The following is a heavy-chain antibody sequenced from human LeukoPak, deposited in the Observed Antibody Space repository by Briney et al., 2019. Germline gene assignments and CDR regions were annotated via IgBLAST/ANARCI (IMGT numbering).Heavy chain of an antibody. V-gene: IGHV3-30*02. CDR3: AKARGYSYDYGY. Sequence: PGGSLRLSCAASGFTFSNYGMHWVSQAPGKGLEWVAFIRYDGSNKYYADSVKGRFTISRDNSKNTLYLQMNSLRAEDTAVYYCAKARGYSYDYGYWGQGTLVTVSS. CDR1: GFTFSNYG. J-gene: IGHJ4*02. CDR2: IRYDGSNK. D-gene: IGHD5-18*01.